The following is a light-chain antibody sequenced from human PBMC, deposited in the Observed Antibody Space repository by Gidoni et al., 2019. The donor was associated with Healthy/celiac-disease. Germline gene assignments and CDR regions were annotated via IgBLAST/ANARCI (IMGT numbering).Light chain of an antibody. CDR1: QSISGY. CDR3: QQYSNWPYT. CDR2: DVS. J-gene: IGKJ2*01. V-gene: IGKV3D-15*01. Sequence: EIVMTQSPATLSVSPGERVTLSCRASQSISGYLAWYQQKPGQAPRLLIYDVSTRATGIPARFSGSGSGTEFTLTISSLQSEDFAVYYCQQYSNWPYTFGQGTKVEIK.